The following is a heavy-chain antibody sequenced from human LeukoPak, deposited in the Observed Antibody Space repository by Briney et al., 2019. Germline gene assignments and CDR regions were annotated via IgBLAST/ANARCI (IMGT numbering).Heavy chain of an antibody. CDR2: IHYSGNT. V-gene: IGHV4-59*08. Sequence: SETLSLTCSVSGGSIRNYYWSWIRQPPGKGLELIGNIHYSGNTNYNPSLKSRVTISVDVSKNQFSLKLSSVTAADKGVYYCARHNLLRRDGYGIDVWGQGTTVTVSS. D-gene: IGHD4-17*01. CDR3: ARHNLLRRDGYGIDV. J-gene: IGHJ6*02. CDR1: GGSIRNYY.